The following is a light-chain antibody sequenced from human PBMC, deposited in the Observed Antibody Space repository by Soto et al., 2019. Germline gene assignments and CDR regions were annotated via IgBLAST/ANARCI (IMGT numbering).Light chain of an antibody. Sequence: DIQMTQSPSSLSASVGDRVTITCRASQSISNSLHWYQQKPGKAPNLLIYDASNLQSGVPSRFSGSGSGTDFTLPISSLQPEDFATYYCQQSYSINSFAFGQGTNLDIK. CDR1: QSISNS. CDR3: QQSYSINSFA. V-gene: IGKV1-39*01. CDR2: DAS. J-gene: IGKJ2*01.